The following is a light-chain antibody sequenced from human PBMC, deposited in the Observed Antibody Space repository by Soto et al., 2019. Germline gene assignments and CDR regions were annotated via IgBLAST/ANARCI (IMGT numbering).Light chain of an antibody. CDR2: GNS. CDR1: SSNIGAGYD. J-gene: IGLJ1*01. V-gene: IGLV1-40*01. Sequence: QSVLTQPPSVSGAPGQRVTISCTVSSSNIGAGYDAHWYQQLPGTAPKLLIYGNSNRPSGVPDRFSGSKSGTSASLAITGLQAEDEADYYCQSYDSSLSGYVFGTGTKVTVL. CDR3: QSYDSSLSGYV.